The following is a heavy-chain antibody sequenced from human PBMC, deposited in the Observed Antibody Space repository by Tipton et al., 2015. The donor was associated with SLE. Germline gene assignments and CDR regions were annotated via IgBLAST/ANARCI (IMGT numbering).Heavy chain of an antibody. Sequence: SLRLSCAASGFTFSSYWMSWVRQAPGKGLEWVANIKQDGSEKYYVDSVKGRFTISRDNAKNSLYLQMNSLRAEDTAVYYCAKTYCGGDCYSRAFDIWGQGTMVTVSS. CDR3: AKTYCGGDCYSRAFDI. V-gene: IGHV3-7*01. CDR2: IKQDGSEK. D-gene: IGHD2-21*01. J-gene: IGHJ3*02. CDR1: GFTFSSYW.